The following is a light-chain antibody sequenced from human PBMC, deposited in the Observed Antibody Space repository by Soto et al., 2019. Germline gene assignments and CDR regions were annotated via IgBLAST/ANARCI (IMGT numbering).Light chain of an antibody. V-gene: IGKV1-5*01. CDR3: QQYDNYKPLT. CDR1: QSISSW. Sequence: DIQITHSPSTLSASVGDRVTITCRSSQSISSWLAWYQQKPGKAPKLLIFDASSLESGTPSRFSGRRSGTQSTLTINGLQPDDFATYYCQQYDNYKPLTLGGGTKVDIK. CDR2: DAS. J-gene: IGKJ4*01.